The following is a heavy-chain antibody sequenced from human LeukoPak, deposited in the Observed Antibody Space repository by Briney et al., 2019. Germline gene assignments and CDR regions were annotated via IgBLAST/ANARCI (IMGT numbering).Heavy chain of an antibody. Sequence: ASVKVSCKASGYTFTSYDINWVRQATGQGLEWMGWMNANSGNTGYAQKFQGRVTMTTNTSISTAYMELSSLRSEDTAVYYCARVSGTVTTVWGQGPLVSVPS. CDR1: GYTFTSYD. V-gene: IGHV1-8*01. J-gene: IGHJ4*02. CDR3: ARVSGTVTTV. CDR2: MNANSGNT. D-gene: IGHD4-17*01.